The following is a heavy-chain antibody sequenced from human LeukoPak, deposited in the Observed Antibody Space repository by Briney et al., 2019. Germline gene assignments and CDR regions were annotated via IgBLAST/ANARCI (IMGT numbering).Heavy chain of an antibody. CDR1: GFTFSSYS. CDR2: ISSSSSTI. V-gene: IGHV3-48*04. D-gene: IGHD6-13*01. CDR3: ARTNSSWYFYYGMDV. J-gene: IGHJ6*02. Sequence: GGSLRLSCAASGFTFSSYSMNWVRQAPGKGLEWVSYISSSSSTIYYAASVKGRFTISRDNAKNSLYLQMNSLRAEDTAVYYCARTNSSWYFYYGMDVWGQGTTVTVSS.